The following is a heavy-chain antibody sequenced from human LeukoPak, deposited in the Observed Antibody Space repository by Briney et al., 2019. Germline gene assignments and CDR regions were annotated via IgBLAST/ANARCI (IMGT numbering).Heavy chain of an antibody. J-gene: IGHJ3*02. V-gene: IGHV1-8*01. Sequence: ASVKVSCKASGYTFTSYDINWVRQATGQGLEWMGWMNPNSGNTGYAQKFQGRVTMTRNTSISTAFMELSSLRSEDTAVYYCAREGDCSGGSCYDGDDAFDIWGQGTMVTVSS. CDR2: MNPNSGNT. CDR3: AREGDCSGGSCYDGDDAFDI. CDR1: GYTFTSYD. D-gene: IGHD2-15*01.